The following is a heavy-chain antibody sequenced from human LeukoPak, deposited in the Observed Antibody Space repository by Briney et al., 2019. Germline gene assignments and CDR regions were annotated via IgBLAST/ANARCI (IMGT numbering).Heavy chain of an antibody. J-gene: IGHJ4*02. CDR1: GFIFDDYA. Sequence: PGRSLRLPCAASGFIFDDYAMHWVRQAPGKGLEWVSGIHWNSGSMGYADSVKGRFTISRDSAKNSLYLQMNNLRAEDTALYYCAKGSNYDFWSGYYFDYWGQGALVTVSS. D-gene: IGHD3-3*01. CDR3: AKGSNYDFWSGYYFDY. V-gene: IGHV3-9*01. CDR2: IHWNSGSM.